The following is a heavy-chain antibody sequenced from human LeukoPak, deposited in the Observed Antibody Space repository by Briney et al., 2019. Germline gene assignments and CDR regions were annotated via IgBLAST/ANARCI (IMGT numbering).Heavy chain of an antibody. CDR2: IYYSGST. V-gene: IGHV4-59*08. J-gene: IGHJ4*02. CDR1: GGSISSYY. CDR3: ARHRIGYCTNGVCYRVGYYFDY. D-gene: IGHD2-8*01. Sequence: SETLSLTCTVSGGSISSYYWSWIRQPPRKGLGWIGYIYYSGSTNYNPSLKSRVTISVDTSKNQFSLKLSSVTAADTAVYYCARHRIGYCTNGVCYRVGYYFDYWGQGTLVTVSS.